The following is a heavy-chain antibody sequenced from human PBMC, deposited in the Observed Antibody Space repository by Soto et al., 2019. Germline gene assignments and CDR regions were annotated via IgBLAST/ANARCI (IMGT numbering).Heavy chain of an antibody. CDR3: ARDPTFLVPAAYFDY. CDR1: GFTFSSYA. Sequence: GGSLRLSCAASGFTFSSYAMHWVRQAPGKGLEWVAVISYDGSNKYYADSVKGRFTISRDNSKNTLYLQMNSLRAEDTAVYYCARDPTFLVPAAYFDYWGQGTLVTVSS. D-gene: IGHD2-2*01. CDR2: ISYDGSNK. J-gene: IGHJ4*02. V-gene: IGHV3-30-3*01.